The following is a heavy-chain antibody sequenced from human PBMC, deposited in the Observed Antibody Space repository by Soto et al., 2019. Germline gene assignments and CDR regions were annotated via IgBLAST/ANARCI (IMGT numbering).Heavy chain of an antibody. CDR1: EFSFSDYW. CDR3: AKCLGSVDYYYMDV. D-gene: IGHD5-12*01. Sequence: GGSLRLSCAASEFSFSDYWMAWVRQAPGKGLEWVANLDQGGGEKHYVDSVKGRFTISRDNAKNSLYLQMNSLRAEDTAVYYCAKCLGSVDYYYMDVRGKRTTVTVSS. J-gene: IGHJ6*03. CDR2: LDQGGGEK. V-gene: IGHV3-7*05.